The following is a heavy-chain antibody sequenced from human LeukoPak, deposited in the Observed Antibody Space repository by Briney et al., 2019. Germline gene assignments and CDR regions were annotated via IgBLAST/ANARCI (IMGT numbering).Heavy chain of an antibody. CDR1: GCTFSSYA. V-gene: IGHV1-69*01. Sequence: SVEVSCKASGCTFSSYAISWVRQAPGQGLEWMGGIIPIFGTANYAQKFQGRVTITADESTSTAYMELSSLRSEDTAVYYCAAVVPAVMGYFDYWGQGTLVTVSS. CDR3: AAVVPAVMGYFDY. D-gene: IGHD2-2*01. J-gene: IGHJ4*02. CDR2: IIPIFGTA.